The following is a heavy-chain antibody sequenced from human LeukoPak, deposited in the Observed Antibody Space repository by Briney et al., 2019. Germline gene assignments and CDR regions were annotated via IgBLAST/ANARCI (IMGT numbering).Heavy chain of an antibody. J-gene: IGHJ4*02. CDR1: GYSIGSGHF. D-gene: IGHD3-10*01. CDR3: ARDLGSPRFGEFDY. V-gene: IGHV4-38-2*02. Sequence: SETLSLTCTVSGYSIGSGHFWGWIRQPPGKGLEWIGSFYHGVSTYYNPSLKSRVTISVDTSKNQFSLKLSSVTAADTAVYYCARDLGSPRFGEFDYWGQGTLVTVSS. CDR2: FYHGVST.